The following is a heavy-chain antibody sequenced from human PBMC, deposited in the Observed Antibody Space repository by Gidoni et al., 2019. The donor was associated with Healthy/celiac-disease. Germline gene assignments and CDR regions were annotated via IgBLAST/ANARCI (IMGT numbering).Heavy chain of an antibody. CDR1: GNTLTELS. Sequence: QVQLVQSGAEVKKPGASGKVPSRVSGNTLTELSMHWLRQAPGKGLEWMGGFDPEDGETIYAQKFQGRVTMTEDTSTDTAYMELSSLRSEDTAVYYCATDHMDDSMDVWGQGTTVTVSS. V-gene: IGHV1-24*01. CDR3: ATDHMDDSMDV. CDR2: FDPEDGET. J-gene: IGHJ6*02. D-gene: IGHD3-3*01.